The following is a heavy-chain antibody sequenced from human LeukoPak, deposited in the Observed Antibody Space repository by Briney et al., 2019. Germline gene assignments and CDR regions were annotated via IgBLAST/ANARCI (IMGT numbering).Heavy chain of an antibody. V-gene: IGHV3-53*01. J-gene: IGHJ4*02. D-gene: IGHD4/OR15-4a*01. Sequence: PGGSLRLSCAASGFTFSSYSMNWVRQAPGKGLEWVSFIYSDNTHYSDSVKGRFTISRDNSKNTLYLQMNSLRAEDTAVYYCARRAGAYSHPYDYWGQGTLVTVSS. CDR1: GFTFSSYS. CDR3: ARRAGAYSHPYDY. CDR2: IYSDNT.